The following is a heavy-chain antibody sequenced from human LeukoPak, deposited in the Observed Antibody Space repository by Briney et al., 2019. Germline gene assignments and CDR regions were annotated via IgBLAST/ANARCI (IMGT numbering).Heavy chain of an antibody. D-gene: IGHD1-26*01. CDR1: GGSISSYY. CDR3: ARVSGGSYYYYYGMDV. V-gene: IGHV4-59*01. CDR2: IYYSGST. Sequence: SKTLSLTCTVSGGSISSYYWSWIRQPPGKGLEWIGYIYYSGSTNYNPSLKSRVTISVDTSKNQFSPKLSSVTAADTAVYYCARVSGGSYYYYYGMDVWGQGTTVTVSS. J-gene: IGHJ6*02.